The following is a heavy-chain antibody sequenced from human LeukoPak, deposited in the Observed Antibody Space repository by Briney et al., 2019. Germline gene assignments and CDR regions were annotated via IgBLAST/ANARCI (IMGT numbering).Heavy chain of an antibody. CDR2: ISSSGSTI. V-gene: IGHV3-48*04. CDR3: ARAKSGSYGIDFDY. D-gene: IGHD1-26*01. Sequence: PGGSLRLSCAASGFTFSSYAMSWVRQAPGKGLEWVSYISSSGSTIYYADSVKSRFTISRDNAKNSLYLQMNSLRAEDTAVYYCARAKSGSYGIDFDYWGQGTLVTVSS. CDR1: GFTFSSYA. J-gene: IGHJ4*02.